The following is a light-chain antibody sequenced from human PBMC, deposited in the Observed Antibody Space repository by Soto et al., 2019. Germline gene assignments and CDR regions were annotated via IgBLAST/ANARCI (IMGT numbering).Light chain of an antibody. CDR1: NSNIGGNS. V-gene: IGLV1-44*01. Sequence: QPVLTQAPSASGTPGQRVTISCSGSNSNIGGNSVSWYHHLPGKAPKLLIFNNSQRPSGVPDRFSGSKSGTSASLAISGLQSEDEADYYCASWDDSLNGHWVFGGGTKLTVL. J-gene: IGLJ3*02. CDR2: NNS. CDR3: ASWDDSLNGHWV.